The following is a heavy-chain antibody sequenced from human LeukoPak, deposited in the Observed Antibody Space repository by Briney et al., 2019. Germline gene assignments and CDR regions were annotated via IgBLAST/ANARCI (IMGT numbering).Heavy chain of an antibody. CDR1: GFTFSSYG. J-gene: IGHJ6*02. V-gene: IGHV3-33*01. Sequence: GGSLRLSCAASGFTFSSYGMHWVRQAPGKGLEWVAVIWYDGSNKYYADSVKGRSTISRDNSKNTLYLQMNSLRAEDTAVYYCAGDLYYYYGMDVWGQGTTVTVSS. CDR2: IWYDGSNK. CDR3: AGDLYYYYGMDV.